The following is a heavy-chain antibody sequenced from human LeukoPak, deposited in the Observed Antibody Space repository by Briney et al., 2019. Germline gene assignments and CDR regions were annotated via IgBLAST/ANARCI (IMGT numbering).Heavy chain of an antibody. Sequence: PAGSLRLSCAASGFTFTIYAMSWVRPAPGKGLEWVSSISSTGEYTYYTASVKGRFTISRDNSKNTLYLHMNSLRGEDTAVYYCAKDRPNYYGSDGHYYRRNGDYWGQGTLVTVSS. D-gene: IGHD3-22*01. CDR2: ISSTGEYT. CDR3: AKDRPNYYGSDGHYYRRNGDY. J-gene: IGHJ4*02. CDR1: GFTFTIYA. V-gene: IGHV3-23*01.